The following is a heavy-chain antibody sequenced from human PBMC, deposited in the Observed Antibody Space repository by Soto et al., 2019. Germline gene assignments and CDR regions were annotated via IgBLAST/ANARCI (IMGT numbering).Heavy chain of an antibody. J-gene: IGHJ4*02. CDR2: VFSSGST. CDR1: GASTGGYY. D-gene: IGHD6-19*01. V-gene: IGHV4-59*08. CDR3: ARHWWSSGSYLVFDS. Sequence: QVQLQESGPGLLKPSETLSLTCTISGASTGGYYWSWIRQSPGRGLEWIGYVFSSGSTNYSPSLQSRVAISIGTSKTQFFLKLTSVTAADTALYYCARHWWSSGSYLVFDSWGQGTQVTVSS.